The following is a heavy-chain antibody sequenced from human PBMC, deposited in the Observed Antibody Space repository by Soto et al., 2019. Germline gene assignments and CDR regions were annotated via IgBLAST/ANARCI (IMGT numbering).Heavy chain of an antibody. D-gene: IGHD3-10*01. CDR3: ARTPITMVRGVHAFDI. V-gene: IGHV5-51*01. CDR1: GYSFTSYW. CDR2: IYPGDSDT. J-gene: IGHJ3*02. Sequence: PGESLKISCKGSGYSFTSYWIGWVRQMPGKGLEWMGIIYPGDSDTRYSPSFQGQVTISADKSISTAYLQWSSLKASDTAMYYCARTPITMVRGVHAFDIWGQGTMVT.